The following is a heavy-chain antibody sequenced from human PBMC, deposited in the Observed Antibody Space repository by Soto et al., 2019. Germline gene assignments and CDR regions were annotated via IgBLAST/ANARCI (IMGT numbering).Heavy chain of an antibody. CDR2: ISSSSSTI. Sequence: GGSLRLSCAASGFTFSSYSMNWVRQAPGKGLEWVSYISSSSSTIYYADSVKGRFTISRDNAKNSLYLQMNSPRAEDTAVYYCARDRGGYCSGGSCLYDAFDIWGQGTMVTVSS. CDR3: ARDRGGYCSGGSCLYDAFDI. J-gene: IGHJ3*02. D-gene: IGHD2-15*01. V-gene: IGHV3-48*01. CDR1: GFTFSSYS.